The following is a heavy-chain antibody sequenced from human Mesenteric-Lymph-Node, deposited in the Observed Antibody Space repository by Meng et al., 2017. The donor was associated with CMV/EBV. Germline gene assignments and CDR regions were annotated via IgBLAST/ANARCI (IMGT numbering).Heavy chain of an antibody. J-gene: IGHJ3*02. CDR1: GFIFSTKN. CDR3: ATDLGVVAGRPGAFDM. V-gene: IGHV3-21*01. D-gene: IGHD2-15*01. Sequence: GESLKISCVASGFIFSTKNMNWVRQAPGKGLEWVSSITSSGPYTYYADSVKGRFTISRDNAKNSLSLQMDSLRADDTAVYYCATDLGVVAGRPGAFDMWGHGTMVTVSS. CDR2: ITSSGPYT.